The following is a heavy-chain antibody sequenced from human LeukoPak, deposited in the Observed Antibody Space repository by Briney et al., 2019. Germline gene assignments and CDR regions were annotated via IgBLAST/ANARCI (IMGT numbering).Heavy chain of an antibody. CDR1: GFTFSSYA. CDR3: AKDRHIVVVPAAPFDY. J-gene: IGHJ4*02. Sequence: GGSLRLSCAASGFTFSSYAMSWVRQAPGKGLEWVSAISGSGGTTYYADSVKGRFTASRDNSKNTLYLQMNSLRADDTAVYYCAKDRHIVVVPAAPFDYWGQGTLVTVSS. V-gene: IGHV3-23*01. CDR2: ISGSGGTT. D-gene: IGHD2-2*01.